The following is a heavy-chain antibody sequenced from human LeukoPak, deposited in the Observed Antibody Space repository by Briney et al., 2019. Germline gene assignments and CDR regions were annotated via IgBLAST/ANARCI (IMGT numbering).Heavy chain of an antibody. CDR2: IHRGGTYI. Sequence: PGGSLRLSCVVSGLTFSKYEMNWVRQAPGKGLEWVSYIHRGGTYIFYTDSVKGRFTISRDDAKNSLYLQMNSLRAEDTAVYYCSTTISGFDYENWFDPWGQGTLVTVSS. V-gene: IGHV3-48*03. J-gene: IGHJ5*02. D-gene: IGHD5-12*01. CDR1: GLTFSKYE. CDR3: STTISGFDYENWFDP.